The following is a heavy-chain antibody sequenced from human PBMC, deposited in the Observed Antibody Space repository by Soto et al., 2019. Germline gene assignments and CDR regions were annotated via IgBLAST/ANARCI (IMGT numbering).Heavy chain of an antibody. CDR1: GYSFTSYW. Sequence: GGSLRLSCKGSGYSFTSYWIGWVRQMPGKGLEWMGIIYPGDSDTRYSPSFQGQVTISADKSISTAYLQWSSLKASDTAMYYCARIATSGYYYYYYMDVWGKGTTVTVSS. V-gene: IGHV5-51*01. J-gene: IGHJ6*03. D-gene: IGHD6-13*01. CDR2: IYPGDSDT. CDR3: ARIATSGYYYYYYMDV.